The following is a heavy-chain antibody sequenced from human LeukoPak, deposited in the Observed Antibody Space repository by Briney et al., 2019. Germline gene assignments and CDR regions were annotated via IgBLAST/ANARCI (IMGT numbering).Heavy chain of an antibody. Sequence: GGSLRLSCAASGFTFSSYAMSWVRQAPGKGLEWVSAISGSGGSTYYADSVKGRFTISRDNSKNTLYLQMNSLRAEDTAVYYCAKDLGDYYDSSGSDYWGQGTLVTVSS. J-gene: IGHJ4*02. CDR1: GFTFSSYA. D-gene: IGHD3-22*01. CDR3: AKDLGDYYDSSGSDY. CDR2: ISGSGGST. V-gene: IGHV3-23*01.